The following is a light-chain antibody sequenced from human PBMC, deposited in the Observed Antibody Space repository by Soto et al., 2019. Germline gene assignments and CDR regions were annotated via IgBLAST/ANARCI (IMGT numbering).Light chain of an antibody. V-gene: IGKV3-11*01. CDR2: NAS. Sequence: EIVLTQSPATLSLSPGERATLSCRASQTVGNYLAWYQQKPGQVPRLLIYNASNRATGVPVRFSGSGSGTEFTLTVSRLEPEDFAVYYCQQRGNWPLPWTFGRGAKVEI. CDR1: QTVGNY. CDR3: QQRGNWPLPWT. J-gene: IGKJ1*01.